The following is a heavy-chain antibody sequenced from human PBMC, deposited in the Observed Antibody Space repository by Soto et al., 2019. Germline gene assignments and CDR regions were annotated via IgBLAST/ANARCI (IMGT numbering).Heavy chain of an antibody. CDR3: ARDLFGSSGYTPNWFYP. Sequence: QLQLQESGPGQVKSSETLSLTCSVSGDSISNSRFYWAWIRQPPGEGLDWIGSIYHTGNAYYNPSLNSRGTVSVDTSKDRFTLKLTSVPAAAAALYSCARDLFGSSGYTPNWFYPWGQGTLVSSSS. D-gene: IGHD5-12*01. CDR1: GDSISNSRFY. V-gene: IGHV4-39*01. J-gene: IGHJ5*02. CDR2: IYHTGNA.